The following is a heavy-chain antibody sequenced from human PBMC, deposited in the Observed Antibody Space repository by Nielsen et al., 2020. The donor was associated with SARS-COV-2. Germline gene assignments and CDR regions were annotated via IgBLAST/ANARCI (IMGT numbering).Heavy chain of an antibody. D-gene: IGHD1-1*01. CDR1: GFSFSNYN. V-gene: IGHV3-48*04. CDR3: ARETQLNDYYFDL. CDR2: ISATSDTI. Sequence: GGSLRLSCAASGFSFSNYNMHWVRQAPGKGLEWVSFISATSDTIYYADSVKGRFTISRDNAKNSLYLQMNSLRAEDTAVYYCARETQLNDYYFDLWGRGTLVTVSS. J-gene: IGHJ2*01.